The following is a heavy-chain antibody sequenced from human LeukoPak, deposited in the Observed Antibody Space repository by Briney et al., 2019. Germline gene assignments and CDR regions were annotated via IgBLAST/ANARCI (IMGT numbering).Heavy chain of an antibody. CDR2: IYWDDDK. J-gene: IGHJ4*02. CDR3: AHNEPSSWVLLN. D-gene: IGHD2-2*01. CDR1: GFSLSTSGVG. Sequence: SGPTLVNPTQTLRLTCTFSGFSLSTSGVGVGWVRQPPGKALEWLAPIYWDDDKRYSPSLKSRLTITKDTSKNQVVLTMTNMDPVDTATYYCAHNEPSSWVLLNWGQGTLVTVSS. V-gene: IGHV2-5*02.